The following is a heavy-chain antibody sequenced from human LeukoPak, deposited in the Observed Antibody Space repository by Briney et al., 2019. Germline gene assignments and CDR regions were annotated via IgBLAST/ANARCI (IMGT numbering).Heavy chain of an antibody. J-gene: IGHJ5*02. D-gene: IGHD2-2*01. CDR2: IYYSGST. CDR1: GGSISSYY. V-gene: IGHV4-59*01. Sequence: SETLSLTCTVSGGSISSYYWSWIRQPPGKGLEWIGYIYYSGSTNYNPSLKSRVTISVGTSKNQFSLKLSSVTAADTAVYYCARVVVVPAAVGWFDPWGQGTLVTVSS. CDR3: ARVVVVPAAVGWFDP.